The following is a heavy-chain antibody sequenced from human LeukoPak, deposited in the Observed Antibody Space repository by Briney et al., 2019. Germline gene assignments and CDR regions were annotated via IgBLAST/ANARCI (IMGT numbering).Heavy chain of an antibody. V-gene: IGHV3-23*01. Sequence: GSLRLSCVASGFTFSSYAMSWVRQAPGKGLEWVSGISGSGGGTYNADPVKGRFTISRDNPKNTLYLQMNSLRAEDTAVYYCAKNGVNYWYFDLWGRGTLVTVSS. J-gene: IGHJ2*01. CDR1: GFTFSSYA. CDR2: ISGSGGGT. CDR3: AKNGVNYWYFDL. D-gene: IGHD2-8*01.